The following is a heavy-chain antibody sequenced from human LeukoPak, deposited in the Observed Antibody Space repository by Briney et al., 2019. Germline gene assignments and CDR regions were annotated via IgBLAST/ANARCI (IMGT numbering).Heavy chain of an antibody. V-gene: IGHV2-5*01. CDR3: AHLDYYDSSGYYSNLHNWFDP. CDR1: GFSLSTSGVG. CDR2: IYWNDDK. D-gene: IGHD3-22*01. Sequence: SGPTLVKPTQTLTLTCTFSGFSLSTSGVGVGWIRQPPGKALEWLALIYWNDDKRYSPSLKSRLTITKDTSKNQVVLTMTNMDPVDTATYYCAHLDYYDSSGYYSNLHNWFDPWGQGTLVTVSS. J-gene: IGHJ5*02.